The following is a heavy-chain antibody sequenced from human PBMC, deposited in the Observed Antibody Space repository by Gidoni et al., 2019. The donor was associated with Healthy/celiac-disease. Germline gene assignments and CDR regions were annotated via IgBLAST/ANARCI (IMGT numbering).Heavy chain of an antibody. D-gene: IGHD6-19*01. Sequence: EVQLLESGGGLVQPGGSLRLSCAASGFTFSSYAMSWVRQAPGKGLEWVSASSGSGGSTYYADSVKGRFTISRDNSKNTLYLQMNSLRAEDTAVYYCAKKGGSGWAFDYWGQGTLVTVSS. CDR1: GFTFSSYA. J-gene: IGHJ4*02. CDR3: AKKGGSGWAFDY. CDR2: SSGSGGST. V-gene: IGHV3-23*01.